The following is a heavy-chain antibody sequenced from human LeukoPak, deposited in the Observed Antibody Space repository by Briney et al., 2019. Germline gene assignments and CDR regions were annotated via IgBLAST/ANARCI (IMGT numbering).Heavy chain of an antibody. CDR3: TRHSSWVGGEFDY. V-gene: IGHV3-73*01. CDR1: GFTFNNYA. J-gene: IGHJ4*02. Sequence: TGGSLRLSCAASGFTFNNYAMHWVRQASGKGLEWVGRIRSKANSYATAYAASVKGRFTISRDDSKNTAYLQMNSLKTEDTAVYYCTRHSSWVGGEFDYWGQGTLVTVSS. D-gene: IGHD2-15*01. CDR2: IRSKANSYAT.